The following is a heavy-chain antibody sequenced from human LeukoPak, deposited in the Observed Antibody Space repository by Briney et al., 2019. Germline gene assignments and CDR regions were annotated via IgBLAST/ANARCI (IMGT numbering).Heavy chain of an antibody. CDR2: INIDGNTS. CDR1: GFIFTNAW. J-gene: IGHJ4*02. CDR3: ARASALATPPFAY. Sequence: GGSLRLSCAASGFIFTNAWMNWVRQAPGKGLVWVSRINIDGNTSNYADSVKGRFTISRDNAKNAVYLQMNSLRVEDTAVYYCARASALATPPFAYWGQGTLVTVSS. V-gene: IGHV3-74*01. D-gene: IGHD5-12*01.